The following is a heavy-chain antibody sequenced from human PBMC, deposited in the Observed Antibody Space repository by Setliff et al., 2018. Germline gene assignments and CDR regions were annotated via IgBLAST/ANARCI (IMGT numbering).Heavy chain of an antibody. Sequence: SETLSLTCTVSGGSISSYYWSWIRQPPGKGLEWIGCIYYSGSTNYNPSLKSRVTISVDTSKNQFSLKLSSVTAADTAVYYCARGQSDYYDSSGYYYDYWGQGTLVTVSS. CDR2: IYYSGST. CDR3: ARGQSDYYDSSGYYYDY. D-gene: IGHD3-22*01. V-gene: IGHV4-59*08. CDR1: GGSISSYY. J-gene: IGHJ4*02.